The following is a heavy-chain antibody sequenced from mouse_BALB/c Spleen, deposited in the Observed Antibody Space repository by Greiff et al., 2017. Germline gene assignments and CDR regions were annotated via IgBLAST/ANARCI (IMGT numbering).Heavy chain of an antibody. Sequence: EVKVVESGAELVKPGASVKLSCTASGFNIKDTYMHWVRQRPEQGLEWIGRIDPANGNTKYDPKFQGKATITADTSSNTAYLQLSSLTSEDTAVYYCARSRNYYGSSYERYYFDYWGQGTTLTVSS. CDR1: GFNIKDTY. V-gene: IGHV14-3*02. J-gene: IGHJ2*01. CDR3: ARSRNYYGSSYERYYFDY. D-gene: IGHD1-1*01. CDR2: IDPANGNT.